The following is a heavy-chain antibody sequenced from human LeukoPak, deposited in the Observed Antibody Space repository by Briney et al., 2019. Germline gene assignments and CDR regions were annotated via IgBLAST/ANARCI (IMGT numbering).Heavy chain of an antibody. CDR1: GGSISSSSYY. V-gene: IGHV4-39*07. CDR2: IYYSGST. J-gene: IGHJ4*02. D-gene: IGHD6-19*01. Sequence: PSETLSLTCTVSGGSISSSSYYWGWIRQPPGQGLEWIGSIYYSGSTYYNPSLKGRVTISVDTSKNQFFLKLSSVTAADTAVYYCARHGVAGTITSRYFDYWGQGTLVTVSS. CDR3: ARHGVAGTITSRYFDY.